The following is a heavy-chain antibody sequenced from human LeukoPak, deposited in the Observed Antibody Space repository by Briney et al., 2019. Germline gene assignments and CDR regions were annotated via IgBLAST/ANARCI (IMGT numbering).Heavy chain of an antibody. D-gene: IGHD1-26*01. CDR3: ARGGIVGASHFDY. CDR2: INHSGST. J-gene: IGHJ4*02. Sequence: PSETLSLTCVVYGGSFSGYYWSWIRQPPGKGLEWIGEINHSGSTNYNPSLKSRVTISVDTSKNQFSLKLSSVTAADTAVYYCARGGIVGASHFDYWGQGTLVTVSS. CDR1: GGSFSGYY. V-gene: IGHV4-34*01.